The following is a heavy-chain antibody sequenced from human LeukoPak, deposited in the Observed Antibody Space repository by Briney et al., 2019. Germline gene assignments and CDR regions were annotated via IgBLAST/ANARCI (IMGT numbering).Heavy chain of an antibody. Sequence: AASVKVSCKASRGTFSSYAISWVRQAPGQGLEWMGGIIPIFGTANYAQKFQGRVTITADESTSTAYMGLSSLRSEDTAVYYCARGAEVGATLAYFDYWGQGTLVTVSS. CDR3: ARGAEVGATLAYFDY. CDR1: RGTFSSYA. D-gene: IGHD1-26*01. J-gene: IGHJ4*02. CDR2: IIPIFGTA. V-gene: IGHV1-69*13.